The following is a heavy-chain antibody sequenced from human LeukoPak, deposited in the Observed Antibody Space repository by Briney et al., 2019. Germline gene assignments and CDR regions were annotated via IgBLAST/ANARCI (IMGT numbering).Heavy chain of an antibody. CDR2: IYWDDDK. CDR1: GFSLSTSGVG. Sequence: SAPTLVNPTQTLTLTCTFSGFSLSTSGVGVGWIRQPPGKALAWLALIYWDDDKRYSPSLKSRLTITKDTSKNQVVLTMTNMDPVDTATYYCAHRHENTAMGAIDYWGQGTLVTVSS. J-gene: IGHJ4*02. CDR3: AHRHENTAMGAIDY. V-gene: IGHV2-5*02. D-gene: IGHD5-18*01.